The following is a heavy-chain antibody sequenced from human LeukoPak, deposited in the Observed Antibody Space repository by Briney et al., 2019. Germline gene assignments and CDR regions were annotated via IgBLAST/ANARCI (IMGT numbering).Heavy chain of an antibody. CDR2: ISGSGGST. CDR3: ARVGGGYDFGY. D-gene: IGHD5-12*01. CDR1: GFTFSSYA. V-gene: IGHV3-23*01. J-gene: IGHJ4*02. Sequence: PGGSLRLSCAASGFTFSSYAMSWVRQAPGKGLEWVSAISGSGGSTYYADSVKGRFTISRDNAKNSLYLQMNSLRAEDTAVYYCARVGGGYDFGYWGQGTLVTVSS.